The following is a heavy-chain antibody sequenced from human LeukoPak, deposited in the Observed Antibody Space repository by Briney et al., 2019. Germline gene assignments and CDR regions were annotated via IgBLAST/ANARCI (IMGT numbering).Heavy chain of an antibody. J-gene: IGHJ4*02. CDR2: ISASGGDT. Sequence: GGSLRLSCAASGFTVSSNYMSGARQAPGKGLEWVSGISASGGDTWYPDSVKGRFTISRDNSKNTLFLQMNSLRVEDTAIYYCAKDAAGPEYWGQGTRVTVSS. CDR3: AKDAAGPEY. D-gene: IGHD6-13*01. CDR1: GFTVSSNY. V-gene: IGHV3-23*01.